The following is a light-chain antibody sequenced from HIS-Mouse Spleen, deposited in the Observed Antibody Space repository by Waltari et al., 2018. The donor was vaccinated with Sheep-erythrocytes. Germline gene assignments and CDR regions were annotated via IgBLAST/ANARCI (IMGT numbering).Light chain of an antibody. CDR3: CSYAGSYNHV. CDR2: DVS. V-gene: IGLV2-11*01. J-gene: IGLJ1*01. Sequence: QSALTQPRSVSGSPGQSVTISCTGTSSDVGGYNYVSWYQQHPGKAPKLMIYDVSKRPSGVPDRFSGSKSGHTASLTISGLQAEEEADYYCCSYAGSYNHVFATGTKVTVL. CDR1: SSDVGGYNY.